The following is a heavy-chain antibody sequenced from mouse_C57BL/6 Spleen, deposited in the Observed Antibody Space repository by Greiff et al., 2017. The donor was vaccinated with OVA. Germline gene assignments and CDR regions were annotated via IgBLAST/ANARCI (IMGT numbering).Heavy chain of an antibody. CDR1: GYTFTDYY. D-gene: IGHD1-1*01. CDR2: INPYNGGT. V-gene: IGHV1-19*01. J-gene: IGHJ4*01. Sequence: VQLQQSGPVLVKPGASVKMSCKASGYTFTDYYMNWVKQSHGKSLEWIGVINPYNGGTSYNQKFKGKATLTVDKSSSTAYMELNSLTSEDSAVYYCARPGGSSPYYYAMDYWGQGTSVTVSS. CDR3: ARPGGSSPYYYAMDY.